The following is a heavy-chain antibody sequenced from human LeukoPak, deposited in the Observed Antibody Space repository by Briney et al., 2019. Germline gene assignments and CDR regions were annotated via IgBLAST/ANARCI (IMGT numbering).Heavy chain of an antibody. Sequence: PGGSLRLSCAASGFTFSSYAMSWVRQAPGKGLEWVSAISGSGGSTYYADSVKGRFTISRDNSKNTLYLQMNSLRAEDTAVYCCAKDLQRYFDWGRDYWGQGTLVTVSS. V-gene: IGHV3-23*01. J-gene: IGHJ4*02. CDR1: GFTFSSYA. CDR3: AKDLQRYFDWGRDY. D-gene: IGHD3-9*01. CDR2: ISGSGGST.